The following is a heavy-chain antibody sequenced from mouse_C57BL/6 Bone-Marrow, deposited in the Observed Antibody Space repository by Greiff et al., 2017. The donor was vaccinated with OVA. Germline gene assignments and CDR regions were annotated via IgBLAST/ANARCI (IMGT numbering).Heavy chain of an antibody. J-gene: IGHJ3*01. D-gene: IGHD2-4*01. Sequence: DVKLVESGTVLARPGASVKMSCKTSGYTFTSYWMHWVKQRPEQGLEWIGAIYPGNSDTSYNQKFKGKAKLTAVTSASTAYMELSSLTNEDSAVYYCTGDYDYSWFAYWGQGTLVTVSA. CDR3: TGDYDYSWFAY. V-gene: IGHV1-5*01. CDR1: GYTFTSYW. CDR2: IYPGNSDT.